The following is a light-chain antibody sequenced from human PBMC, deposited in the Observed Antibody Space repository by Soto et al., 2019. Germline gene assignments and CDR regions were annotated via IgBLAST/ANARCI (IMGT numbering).Light chain of an antibody. Sequence: DIQMTQSPPSLSASVGDRVTITCRASQSISSHLNWYQQKPGKAPKLLIYDASSLESGVPSRFSGSGSGTEFTLTISSLQTDDFANYYCQQYNSYSPITFGQGTRLEIK. CDR3: QQYNSYSPIT. CDR1: QSISSH. J-gene: IGKJ5*01. CDR2: DAS. V-gene: IGKV1-5*01.